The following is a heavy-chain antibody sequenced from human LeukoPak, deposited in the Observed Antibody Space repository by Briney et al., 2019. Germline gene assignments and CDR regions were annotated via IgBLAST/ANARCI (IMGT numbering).Heavy chain of an antibody. Sequence: SETLSLTCAVYGGSFSGYYWSWIRQPPGKGLEWIGEINHSGSTNYNPSLKSRVTISVDTSKNQFSLKLSSVTAADTAVYYCATRYYYDSSGYYPFDYWGQGTLVTVSS. CDR3: ATRYYYDSSGYYPFDY. V-gene: IGHV4-34*01. CDR1: GGSFSGYY. D-gene: IGHD3-22*01. CDR2: INHSGST. J-gene: IGHJ4*02.